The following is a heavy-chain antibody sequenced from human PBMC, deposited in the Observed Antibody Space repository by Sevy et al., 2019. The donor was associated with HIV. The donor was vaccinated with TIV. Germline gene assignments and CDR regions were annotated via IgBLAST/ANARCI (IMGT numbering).Heavy chain of an antibody. CDR3: ASHAGIAAAGRVFDY. Sequence: GGSLRLSCAASGFTFSDHYMEWVRQAPGKGLEWVGRIRNKADSYTTEYAGSVKGRFTISRDDSKNSLYLLMNSLKTEDTAVYYCASHAGIAAAGRVFDYWGQGTLVTVSS. CDR1: GFTFSDHY. D-gene: IGHD6-13*01. J-gene: IGHJ4*02. V-gene: IGHV3-72*01. CDR2: IRNKADSYTT.